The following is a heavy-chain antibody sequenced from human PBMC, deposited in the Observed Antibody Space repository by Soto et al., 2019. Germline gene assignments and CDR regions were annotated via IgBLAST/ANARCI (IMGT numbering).Heavy chain of an antibody. CDR2: MNPNSGNT. Sequence: QVQMVQSGAEVKKPGASVKVSCKASGYTFTSYDINWVRQATGQGLEWMGWMNPNSGNTGYAQKFQGRVTMTRNTTIKTAYMELSSLRSEDSAVYYCAREHSSSCRFDYWGQGTLVTVSS. CDR3: AREHSSSCRFDY. J-gene: IGHJ4*02. V-gene: IGHV1-8*01. CDR1: GYTFTSYD. D-gene: IGHD6-13*01.